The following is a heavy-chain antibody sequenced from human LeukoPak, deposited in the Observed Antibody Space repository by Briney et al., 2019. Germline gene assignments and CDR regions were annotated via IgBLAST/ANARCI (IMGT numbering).Heavy chain of an antibody. Sequence: GRSLRLSCAASGFTFSSYAMLWVRQAPGKGLEWVGFIRSKAYGGTTEYAASVKGRFTISRDDSKSIAYLQMNSLKTEDTAVYYCTRERRITMVRGVIITGGLADYWGQGTLVTVSS. V-gene: IGHV3-49*04. CDR3: TRERRITMVRGVIITGGLADY. CDR1: GFTFSSYA. D-gene: IGHD3-10*01. J-gene: IGHJ4*02. CDR2: IRSKAYGGTT.